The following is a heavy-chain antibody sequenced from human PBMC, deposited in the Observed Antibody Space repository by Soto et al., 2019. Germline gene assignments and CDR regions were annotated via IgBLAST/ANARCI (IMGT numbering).Heavy chain of an antibody. CDR2: IYPGDSDT. J-gene: IGHJ4*02. V-gene: IGHV5-51*01. Sequence: PVESLKISCKAAGYSFTYYWIGWVRQMPGKGLEWMGIIYPGDSDTTYSPSFQGQVTISADKSISTAYLHWSSLKASDTAMYYCARHRRDGYNRFDYWGQGTLVTVSS. CDR1: GYSFTYYW. CDR3: ARHRRDGYNRFDY. D-gene: IGHD5-12*01.